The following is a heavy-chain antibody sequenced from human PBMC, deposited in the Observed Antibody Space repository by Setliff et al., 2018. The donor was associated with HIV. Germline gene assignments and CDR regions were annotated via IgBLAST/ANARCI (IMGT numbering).Heavy chain of an antibody. CDR1: GYTFTSYG. D-gene: IGHD4-17*01. J-gene: IGHJ4*02. CDR2: ISTYNGNT. Sequence: VASVKVSCKASGYTFTSYGITWVRQAPGQGLEWMGWISTYNGNTDYAQKLQGRVTMTTDTSTSTAYMELRSLRSDDSAVYYCARDDYGDYVGDYWGQGTLGTVSS. V-gene: IGHV1-18*01. CDR3: ARDDYGDYVGDY.